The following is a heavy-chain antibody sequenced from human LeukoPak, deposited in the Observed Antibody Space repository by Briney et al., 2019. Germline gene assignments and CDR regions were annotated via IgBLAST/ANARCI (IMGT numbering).Heavy chain of an antibody. CDR3: AKDPYYDYVWGSYRSAFDY. CDR1: EFTVSSDA. D-gene: IGHD3-16*02. CDR2: ISSGGSNT. Sequence: GGSLRLSCAASEFTVSSDALSWVRQAPGKGLEWVSTISSGGSNTYYADSVKGRFTISRDTSKNTLYLQMNSLRAEDTAVYYRAKDPYYDYVWGSYRSAFDYWGQGTLVTVSS. V-gene: IGHV3-23*01. J-gene: IGHJ4*02.